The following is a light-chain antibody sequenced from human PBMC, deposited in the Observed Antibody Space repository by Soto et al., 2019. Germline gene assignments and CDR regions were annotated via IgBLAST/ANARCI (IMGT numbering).Light chain of an antibody. Sequence: EIVMTQSPATLSVSPGERATLSCRASQSVSSNLAWYQQKPGQVPRLLIYGASTRATGIQARFSGSGSGTEFTLTISSLQSEDFAVYYCQQYNDWPPLTFGGGTKVEIK. J-gene: IGKJ4*01. CDR1: QSVSSN. CDR2: GAS. CDR3: QQYNDWPPLT. V-gene: IGKV3-15*01.